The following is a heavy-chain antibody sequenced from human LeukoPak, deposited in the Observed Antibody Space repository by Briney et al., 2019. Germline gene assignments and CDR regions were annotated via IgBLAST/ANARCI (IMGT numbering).Heavy chain of an antibody. D-gene: IGHD6-19*01. J-gene: IGHJ4*02. V-gene: IGHV1-46*01. CDR3: ARVAVGGWYRRYFDY. CDR1: GYTFTSYY. Sequence: GASVNVSCKASGYTFTSYYMHWVRQAPGQGLEWMGIINPSGGSTSYAQKFQGRVTMTRDTSTSTVYMELSSLRSEDTAVYYCARVAVGGWYRRYFDYWGQGTLVTVSS. CDR2: INPSGGST.